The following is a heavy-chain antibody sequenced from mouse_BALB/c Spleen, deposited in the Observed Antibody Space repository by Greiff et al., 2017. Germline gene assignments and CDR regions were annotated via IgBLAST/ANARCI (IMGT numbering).Heavy chain of an antibody. D-gene: IGHD1-1*01. CDR2: IDPSDSYT. V-gene: IGHV1-69*02. CDR1: GYTFTSYW. J-gene: IGHJ3*01. Sequence: VKLQQPGAELVKPGASVKLSCKASGYTFTSYWMHWVKQRPGQGLEWIGEIDPSDSYTNYNQKFKGKATLTVDKSSSTAYMQLSSLTSEDSAVYYCARGDPTGFAYWGQGTLVTVSA. CDR3: ARGDPTGFAY.